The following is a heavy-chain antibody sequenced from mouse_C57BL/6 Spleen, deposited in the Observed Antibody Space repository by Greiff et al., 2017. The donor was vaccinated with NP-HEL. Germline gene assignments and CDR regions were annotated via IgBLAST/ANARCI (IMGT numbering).Heavy chain of an antibody. D-gene: IGHD2-1*01. CDR3: ARPGGNYGNYGDYAMDY. CDR1: GYTFTSYW. J-gene: IGHJ4*01. V-gene: IGHV1-55*01. CDR2: IYPGSGST. Sequence: VKLQQPGAELVKPGASVKMSCKASGYTFTSYWITWVKQRPGQGLEWIGDIYPGSGSTNYNEKFKSKATLTVDTSSSTAYMQLSSLTSEDSAVYYCARPGGNYGNYGDYAMDYWGQGTSVTVSS.